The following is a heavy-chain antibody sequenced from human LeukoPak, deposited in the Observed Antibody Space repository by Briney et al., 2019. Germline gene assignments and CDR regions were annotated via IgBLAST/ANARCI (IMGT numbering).Heavy chain of an antibody. CDR2: IKSKTDGGTT. J-gene: IGHJ4*02. CDR1: GFTFSNAW. D-gene: IGHD2-21*01. Sequence: PGGSLRLSCAASGFTFSNAWMSWVRQAPGKGLEWVGRIKSKTDGGTTDYAAPVKGRFTISRDDSKNTLYLQMNSLKTEDTAVYYCTARGVSATILFDYWGQGTLVTVSS. CDR3: TARGVSATILFDY. V-gene: IGHV3-15*01.